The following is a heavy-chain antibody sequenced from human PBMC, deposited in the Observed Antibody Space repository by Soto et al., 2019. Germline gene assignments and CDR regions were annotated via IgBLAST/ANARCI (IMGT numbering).Heavy chain of an antibody. Sequence: ASVKVSCKVSGYTLSELSMHWVRQAPGKGLEWMGSFDPEDGERVYAQRFQGRVTMTEDTSTDTAYMELGSLRSEDTAIYYCAIIIQPLRLRKFDPWGPGTLVTVYS. CDR2: FDPEDGER. CDR1: GYTLSELS. J-gene: IGHJ5*02. D-gene: IGHD4-17*01. CDR3: AIIIQPLRLRKFDP. V-gene: IGHV1-24*01.